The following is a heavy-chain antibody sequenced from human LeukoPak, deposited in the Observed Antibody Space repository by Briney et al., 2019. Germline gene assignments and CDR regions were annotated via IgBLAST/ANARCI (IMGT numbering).Heavy chain of an antibody. CDR1: GFAFSSYS. J-gene: IGHJ4*02. CDR3: AREYCSGGSCSGWDY. D-gene: IGHD2-15*01. CDR2: ISSSSSYI. V-gene: IGHV3-21*01. Sequence: GGSLRLSCAASGFAFSSYSMNWVRQAPGKGLEWVSSISSSSSYIYYADSVKGRFTISRDNAKNSLYLQMNSLRAEDTAVYYCAREYCSGGSCSGWDYWGQGTLVTVSS.